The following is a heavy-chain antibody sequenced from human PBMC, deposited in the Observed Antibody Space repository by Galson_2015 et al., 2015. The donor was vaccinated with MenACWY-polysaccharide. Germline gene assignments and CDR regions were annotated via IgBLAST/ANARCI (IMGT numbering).Heavy chain of an antibody. CDR1: GFTFSNYA. J-gene: IGHJ4*02. V-gene: IGHV3-23*01. CDR3: ARVRYSTGKYQVDY. CDR2: IGGSGSNT. Sequence: SLRLSCAASGFTFSNYAMSWVRQAPGKGLEWVSTIGGSGSNTHYADSVKGRFTISRDNSRNTLSLQMNSLRAEDTTVYYCARVRYSTGKYQVDYWGPGTLVAVSS. D-gene: IGHD2-2*01.